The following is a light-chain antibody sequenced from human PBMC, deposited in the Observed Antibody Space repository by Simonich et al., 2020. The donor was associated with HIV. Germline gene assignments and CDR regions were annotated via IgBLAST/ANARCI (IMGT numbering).Light chain of an antibody. CDR2: AGR. Sequence: QSALTQPASVSGSPGQSITISCTGTRSDIGSYNLVSWDQQHPGKAPKHMINAGRKRPAGVSNRFSGSKSGNTASLTISGLQAEDEADYYCCSYAGSSTVVFGGGTKLTVL. V-gene: IGLV2-23*01. CDR1: RSDIGSYNL. CDR3: CSYAGSSTVV. J-gene: IGLJ2*01.